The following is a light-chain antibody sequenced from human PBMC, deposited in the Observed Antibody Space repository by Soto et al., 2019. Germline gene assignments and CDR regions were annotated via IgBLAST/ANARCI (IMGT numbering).Light chain of an antibody. V-gene: IGKV1-33*01. J-gene: IGKJ3*01. Sequence: DIPMTQSPSSLSASVGDRVTITCQASQDISNYLNWYQQKPGKAPKLLIYDASNLETGVPSRFSGIGSGTDFTFTISSLQPEDIGAYYCQQYDNLPPFTFGPGTKVDSK. CDR1: QDISNY. CDR3: QQYDNLPPFT. CDR2: DAS.